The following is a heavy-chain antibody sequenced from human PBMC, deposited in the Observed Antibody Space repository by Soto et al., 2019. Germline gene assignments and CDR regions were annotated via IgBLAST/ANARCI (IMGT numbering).Heavy chain of an antibody. CDR1: GFSLSTSGVG. Sequence: KESGPTLVKPTQTLTLTCTFSGFSLSTSGVGVGWIRQPPGKGLEWIGYIYYSGSTYYNPSLKSRVTISVDTSKNQFSLKLNSVTAADTAVYYCARWLARGYYYGMDVWGRGTTVTVSS. J-gene: IGHJ6*02. CDR3: ARWLARGYYYGMDV. V-gene: IGHV4-61*08. CDR2: IYYSGST. D-gene: IGHD3-16*01.